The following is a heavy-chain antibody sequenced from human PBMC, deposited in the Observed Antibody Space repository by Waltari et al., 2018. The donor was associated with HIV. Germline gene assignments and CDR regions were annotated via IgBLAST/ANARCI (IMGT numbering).Heavy chain of an antibody. J-gene: IGHJ4*02. CDR3: AKEGWELLQFGYYFDY. CDR2: ISFDGRNE. V-gene: IGHV3-30*18. D-gene: IGHD1-26*01. Sequence: QVQLVESGGGVVQPGKSLRLCCADSGLTFRSYGIHWVRQAPGKGLDWVAVISFDGRNEYYADSVKGRFTISRDNSKNTVYLQMNSLRAEDTAVYYCAKEGWELLQFGYYFDYWGQGTLVTVSS. CDR1: GLTFRSYG.